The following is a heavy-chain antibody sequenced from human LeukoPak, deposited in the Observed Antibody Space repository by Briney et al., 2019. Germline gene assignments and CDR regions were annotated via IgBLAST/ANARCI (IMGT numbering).Heavy chain of an antibody. CDR2: INPKSGGA. J-gene: IGHJ5*02. CDR3: AREDFCSSGNCFDP. Sequence: ASVKVSCKASGYTFTGYYIHWVRQAPGQGLEWMGWINPKSGGANYAQTFQGRVTMTRDTSISTAYMELSRLRSVDTAVYYCAREDFCSSGNCFDPWGQGTLVTVSS. V-gene: IGHV1-2*02. D-gene: IGHD6-13*01. CDR1: GYTFTGYY.